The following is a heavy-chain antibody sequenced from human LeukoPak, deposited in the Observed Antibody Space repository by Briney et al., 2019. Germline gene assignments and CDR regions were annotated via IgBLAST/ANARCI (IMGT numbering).Heavy chain of an antibody. CDR3: ARDGTAAGLYFDL. J-gene: IGHJ4*01. CDR2: IKQDGGEK. Sequence: GGSLILSCAVSGFTFSSHWMNWVRQAPGKGLGWVASIKQDGGEKSYVDSVKGRFTISRDNAKNSLYLQMSSLRVEDTAIYYCARDGTAAGLYFDLWGQGTLVTVSS. CDR1: GFTFSSHW. V-gene: IGHV3-7*01. D-gene: IGHD6-13*01.